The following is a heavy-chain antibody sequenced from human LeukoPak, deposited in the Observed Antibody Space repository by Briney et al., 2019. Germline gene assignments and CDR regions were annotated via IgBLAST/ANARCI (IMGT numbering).Heavy chain of an antibody. D-gene: IGHD1-20*01. CDR3: VREDNFDAFDI. J-gene: IGHJ3*02. CDR2: IASGGSPI. V-gene: IGHV3-48*03. CDR1: GFIFSTSE. Sequence: GGSLRLSCAASGFIFSTSEMGWVRQAPGKGLEWIAYIASGGSPIYYADSVRGRFTISRDNARDSLFLQMNSLRADDTARYYCVREDNFDAFDIWGQGTMVTVSS.